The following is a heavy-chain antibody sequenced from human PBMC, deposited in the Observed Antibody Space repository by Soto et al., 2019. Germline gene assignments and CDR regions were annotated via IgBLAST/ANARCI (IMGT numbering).Heavy chain of an antibody. Sequence: QLQLQESGPGLVKPSETLSLTCTVSGGSISSNSYYWALIRQSPGKGLEWVGTMNYRGGIYYNPSLESRATISADTSNNQFALKLSSVPAADTAKYYCARQGQWLILGYFQDWGQGTLVTVSS. D-gene: IGHD6-19*01. V-gene: IGHV4-39*01. CDR2: MNYRGGI. CDR1: GGSISSNSYY. CDR3: ARQGQWLILGYFQD. J-gene: IGHJ1*01.